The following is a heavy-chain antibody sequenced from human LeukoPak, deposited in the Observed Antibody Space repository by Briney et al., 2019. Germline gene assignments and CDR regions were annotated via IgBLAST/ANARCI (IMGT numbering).Heavy chain of an antibody. CDR2: ISSSSSYI. D-gene: IGHD3-22*01. CDR3: ARDGGPYDSSGYYYDYYYYYMDV. CDR1: GFTFSSYS. Sequence: GGSLRLSCAASGFTFSSYSMNWVRQAPGKGLEWVSSISSSSSYIYYADSVKGRFTISRDNAKNSLYLQMNSLRAEDTAVYYCARDGGPYDSSGYYYDYYYYYMDVWGKGTTVTVSS. J-gene: IGHJ6*03. V-gene: IGHV3-21*01.